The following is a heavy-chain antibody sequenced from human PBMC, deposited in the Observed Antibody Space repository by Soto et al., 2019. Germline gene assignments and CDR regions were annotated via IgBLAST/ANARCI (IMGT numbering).Heavy chain of an antibody. Sequence: QVQLQESGPGLVKPAETLSLTCTVSGGSLSSYYWTWIRQPPGKGLELIGYVYYSGNTNYNPSLKSRVTISVDTSKNQFSLKLGSVTAADTAGYYCAKLPWADYGGIFDPWGQGTLVTVSS. J-gene: IGHJ5*02. CDR1: GGSLSSYY. CDR2: VYYSGNT. CDR3: AKLPWADYGGIFDP. D-gene: IGHD4-17*01. V-gene: IGHV4-59*01.